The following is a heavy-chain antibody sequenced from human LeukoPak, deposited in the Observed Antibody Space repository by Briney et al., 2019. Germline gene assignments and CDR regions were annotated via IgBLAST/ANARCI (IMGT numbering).Heavy chain of an antibody. CDR1: GYSISNDYH. V-gene: IGHV4-38-2*02. J-gene: IGHJ4*02. CDR3: ARRAYASGSYNG. Sequence: SETLSLTCTVSGYSISNDYHWGWIRQPPGKGLEWIGSIYYSGNTYYNPSLKSRLTISVDTSKNQFSLRLRSVTAADTAVYYCARRAYASGSYNGWGQGTLVTVSS. D-gene: IGHD3-10*01. CDR2: IYYSGNT.